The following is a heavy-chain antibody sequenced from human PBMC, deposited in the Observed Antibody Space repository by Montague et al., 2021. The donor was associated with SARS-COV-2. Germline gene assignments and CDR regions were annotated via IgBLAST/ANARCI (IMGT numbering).Heavy chain of an antibody. V-gene: IGHV4-59*01. Sequence: SETLSLTCNVSGAPINDYYWNWLRQSPGKRLEWIGYVYTAVRTSXNPSLRGRVTISLDTSKNQISLKLTSMTAADAAVYFCSRRAAGGLFYFDYWGLGTLVSVSS. CDR1: GAPINDYY. D-gene: IGHD6-13*01. CDR2: VYTAVRT. CDR3: SRRAAGGLFYFDY. J-gene: IGHJ4*02.